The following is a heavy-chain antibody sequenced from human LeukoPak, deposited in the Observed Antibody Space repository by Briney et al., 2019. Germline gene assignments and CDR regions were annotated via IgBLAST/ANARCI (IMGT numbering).Heavy chain of an antibody. CDR1: GFTFSSYA. D-gene: IGHD2-8*02. Sequence: PGGSLRLSCAASGFTFSSYAMHWVRQAPGKGLQWVAVISYDGSNKYYADSVKGRYTISRDNSKNTLFLQMNSLSAEDTAVYYCARRDWRSEAFDPWGQGTLVTVFS. J-gene: IGHJ5*02. V-gene: IGHV3-30*01. CDR3: ARRDWRSEAFDP. CDR2: ISYDGSNK.